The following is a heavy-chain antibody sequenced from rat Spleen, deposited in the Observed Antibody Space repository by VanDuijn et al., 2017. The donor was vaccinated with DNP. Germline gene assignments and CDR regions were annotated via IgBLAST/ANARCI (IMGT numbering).Heavy chain of an antibody. D-gene: IGHD4-1*01. CDR3: ARGGQGVWFAS. CDR1: GYTFPSYY. CDR2: IHTGSGGT. V-gene: IGHV1-43*01. J-gene: IGHJ3*01. Sequence: QVQLQQSGAELAKPGSSVKTSCKASGYTFPSYYVGWIKQTTGQGLEYIGYIHTGSGGTNYNEKFKGKATLSVDKSSSTAFMQLSSLTPDDSAVYYCARGGQGVWFASWGQGTLVTVSS.